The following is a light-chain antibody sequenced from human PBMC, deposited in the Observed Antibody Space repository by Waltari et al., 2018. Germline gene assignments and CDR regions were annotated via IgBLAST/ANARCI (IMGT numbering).Light chain of an antibody. J-gene: IGLJ1*01. CDR3: QSYDSSLNIYV. CDR1: TSNIGAGHD. CDR2: ADI. V-gene: IGLV1-40*01. Sequence: QSVLTQPPSVSGAPGQGVTISCTGSTSNIGAGHDVHWFQQLPGTAPKLLTHADINRPSGVPDRFSASKSGTSASLAITGLQADDEADYYCQSYDSSLNIYVFGTGTKVTVL.